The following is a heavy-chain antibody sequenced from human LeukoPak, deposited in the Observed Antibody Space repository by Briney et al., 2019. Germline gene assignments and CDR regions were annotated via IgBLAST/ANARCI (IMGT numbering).Heavy chain of an antibody. CDR3: AREPLTFGGVIVPLGHFDY. CDR1: GYTFTSYD. V-gene: IGHV1-8*01. D-gene: IGHD3-16*02. CDR2: MNPNSGNT. Sequence: ASVKVSCKASGYTFTSYDINWVRQATGQGLEWMGWMNPNSGNTGYAQKFQGRVTMTRNTSISTAYMELSSLRSEDTAVYYCAREPLTFGGVIVPLGHFDYWGQGTLVTVSS. J-gene: IGHJ4*02.